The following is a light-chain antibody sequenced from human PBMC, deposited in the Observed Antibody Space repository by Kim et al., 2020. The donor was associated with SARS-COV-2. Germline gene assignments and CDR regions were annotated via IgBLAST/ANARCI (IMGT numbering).Light chain of an antibody. V-gene: IGKV1-5*01. CDR3: QQYSNRWT. CDR2: DAS. J-gene: IGKJ1*01. CDR1: QSSSGG. Sequence: SASGGDQVTITGRAGQSSSGGVAWYQQKPGKAPKLLIYDASSLESGVPSRFSGSGSGTDFTLIVSSLQPDDFATYYCQQYSNRWTFGQGTKVDIK.